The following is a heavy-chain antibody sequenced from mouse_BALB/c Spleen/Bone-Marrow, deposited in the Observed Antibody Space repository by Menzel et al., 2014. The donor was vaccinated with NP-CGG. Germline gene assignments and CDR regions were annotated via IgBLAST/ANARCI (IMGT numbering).Heavy chain of an antibody. J-gene: IGHJ2*01. CDR1: GFNIQDTF. CDR2: IDPANGYT. CDR3: ARSDY. V-gene: IGHV14-3*02. Sequence: VQLQQSGAELVKPGASVKLSCTASGFNIQDTFMHWVKQGPEQGLEWIGRIDPANGYTKYDPKFQGKATITADTSSNTAYLQLSSLTSEDTAVYYCARSDYWGQGTTLTVSS.